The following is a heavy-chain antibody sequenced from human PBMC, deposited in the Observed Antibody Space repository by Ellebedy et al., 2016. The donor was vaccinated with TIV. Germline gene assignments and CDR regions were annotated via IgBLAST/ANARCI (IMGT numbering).Heavy chain of an antibody. CDR2: ISYDVKQT. CDR3: ATHSSATWSRFDY. V-gene: IGHV3-30*09. D-gene: IGHD2-15*01. CDR1: GFSFSSHA. J-gene: IGHJ4*02. Sequence: GESLKISCATSGFSFSSHALHWVRQLPRKGLEWVAVISYDVKQTYYAGSVKGRFAISKDYSNNKLYLQMNGLRPEDTGIYYCATHSSATWSRFDYWGQGTLVVVSP.